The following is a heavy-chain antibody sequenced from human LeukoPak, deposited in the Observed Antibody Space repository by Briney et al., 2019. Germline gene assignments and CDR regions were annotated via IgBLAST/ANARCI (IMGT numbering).Heavy chain of an antibody. CDR2: ICSGVKSR. V-gene: IGHV3-23*03. J-gene: IGHJ4*02. Sequence: GGSLRLSCVASGFTLCSYAMSWVSPAPGKGLEWGSGICSGVKSRYYPASVKGRFTISRDNSKTTLYLQMNSLRADDTAVYYCAKQAPTSCVTGSDYWGQGTLVTVSS. CDR1: GFTLCSYA. D-gene: IGHD2-2*01. CDR3: AKQAPTSCVTGSDY.